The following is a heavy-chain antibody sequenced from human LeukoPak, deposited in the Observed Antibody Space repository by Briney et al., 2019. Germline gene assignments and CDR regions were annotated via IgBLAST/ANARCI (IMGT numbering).Heavy chain of an antibody. D-gene: IGHD2-8*02. V-gene: IGHV3-53*01. CDR2: IYSDGST. Sequence: GGSLRLSCAASGFTVSRNYMSWVRQAPGKGLEWVSVIYSDGSTYHADSVKGRFTISRDNSKNTLYLQMNSLRAEDTAVYYCAREGDWWKPXDFXXQGTXVTVSS. CDR3: AREGDWWKPXDF. CDR1: GFTVSRNY. J-gene: IGHJ4*02.